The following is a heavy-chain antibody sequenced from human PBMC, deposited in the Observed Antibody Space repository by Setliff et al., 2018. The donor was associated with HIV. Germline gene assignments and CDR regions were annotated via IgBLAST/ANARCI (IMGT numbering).Heavy chain of an antibody. CDR1: GGSVNSYH. Sequence: PSETLSLTCSVSGGSVNSYHWSWIRQPPGKGLEWIGYIYKSGTTNYNPSLKSRIKMSIDTPKNQFSLKLSSVTAADTAVYFCARDPYCSGDGCFRYYQHWGRGTLVTVSS. CDR2: IYKSGTT. D-gene: IGHD2-15*01. J-gene: IGHJ1*01. CDR3: ARDPYCSGDGCFRYYQH. V-gene: IGHV4-59*02.